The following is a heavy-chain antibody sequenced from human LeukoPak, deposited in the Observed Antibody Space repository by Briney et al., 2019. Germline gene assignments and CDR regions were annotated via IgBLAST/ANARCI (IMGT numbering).Heavy chain of an antibody. CDR3: ARDGYNRNFDY. Sequence: SETLSLTCAVYGGSFSGYYWSWIRQPPGKGLEWIGEINHSGSTNYNPSLKSRVTISVDTSKNQFSLKLSSVTAADTAVYYCARDGYNRNFDYWGQGTLVTVSS. CDR1: GGSFSGYY. D-gene: IGHD5-24*01. V-gene: IGHV4-34*01. CDR2: INHSGST. J-gene: IGHJ4*02.